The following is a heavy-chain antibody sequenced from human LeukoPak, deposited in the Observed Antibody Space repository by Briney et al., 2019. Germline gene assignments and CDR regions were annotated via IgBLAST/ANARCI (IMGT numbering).Heavy chain of an antibody. J-gene: IGHJ4*02. V-gene: IGHV1-2*02. CDR1: GYTFSGHY. D-gene: IGHD4-17*01. Sequence: ASVKISCNASGYTFSGHYMHWVRQAPGQALEWMGWIYPNSGGTNYAHKFQGRVTLTRATSISTAYMELRRLRYADTAVYYRASVVGYGDYPFDNWGQGTLVTVSS. CDR2: IYPNSGGT. CDR3: ASVVGYGDYPFDN.